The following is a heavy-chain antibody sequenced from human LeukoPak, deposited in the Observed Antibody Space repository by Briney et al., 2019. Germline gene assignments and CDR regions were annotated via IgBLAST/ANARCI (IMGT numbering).Heavy chain of an antibody. CDR1: GFIVSNYY. V-gene: IGHV3-53*01. CDR2: IYNGGAT. CDR3: AREFGSGTFD. J-gene: IGHJ4*02. D-gene: IGHD2-2*01. Sequence: GGSLRLSCAASGFIVSNYYMNWVRQAPGKGLECVSVIYNGGATYHADSVKGRFTISRDNSKNTLYLQMNGLRAEDTAVYFCAREFGSGTFDWGQGTLVTVSS.